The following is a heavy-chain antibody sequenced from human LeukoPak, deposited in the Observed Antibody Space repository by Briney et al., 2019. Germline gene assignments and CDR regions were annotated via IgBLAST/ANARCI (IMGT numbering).Heavy chain of an antibody. V-gene: IGHV4-34*01. J-gene: IGHJ4*02. CDR3: ARGGITMVRGVISRHIDY. CDR2: INHSGST. CDR1: GGSFSGYY. Sequence: SETLSLTCAVYGGSFSGYYWSWIRQPPGKGLEWIGEINHSGSTNYNPSLKSRVTISVDTSKNQFSLKLSSVTAADTAVYYCARGGITMVRGVISRHIDYWGQGTLVTVSS. D-gene: IGHD3-10*01.